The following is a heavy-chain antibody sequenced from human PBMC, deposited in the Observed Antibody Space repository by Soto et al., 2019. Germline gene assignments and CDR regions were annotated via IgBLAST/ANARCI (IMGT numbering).Heavy chain of an antibody. Sequence: ASVKVSCKASGYTFTGYYMHWVRQAPGQGLEWMGWINPNSGGTNYAQKFQGWVTMTRDTSISTAYMELSRLRSEDTAVYYCARPTRYYYDSSGQSDWFDPWGQGTLVTVS. D-gene: IGHD3-22*01. V-gene: IGHV1-2*04. J-gene: IGHJ5*02. CDR2: INPNSGGT. CDR3: ARPTRYYYDSSGQSDWFDP. CDR1: GYTFTGYY.